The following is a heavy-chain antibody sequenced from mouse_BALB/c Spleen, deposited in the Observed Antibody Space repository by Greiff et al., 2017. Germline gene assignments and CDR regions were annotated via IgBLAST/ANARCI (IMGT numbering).Heavy chain of an antibody. Sequence: EVQRVESGGGLVKPGGSLKLSCAASGFTFSSYAMSWVRQTPEKRLEWVASISSGGSTYYPDSVKGRFTISRDNARNILYLQMSSLRSEDTAMYYCARTMITTDAMDYWGQGTSVTVSS. D-gene: IGHD2-4*01. CDR3: ARTMITTDAMDY. CDR2: ISSGGST. J-gene: IGHJ4*01. CDR1: GFTFSSYA. V-gene: IGHV5-6-5*01.